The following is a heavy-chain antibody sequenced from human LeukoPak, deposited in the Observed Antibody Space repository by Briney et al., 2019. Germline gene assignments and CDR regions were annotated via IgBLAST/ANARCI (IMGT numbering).Heavy chain of an antibody. J-gene: IGHJ4*02. Sequence: SETLSLTCTVSGGSISSGDYYWSWIRQPPGKGLEWIGYIYYSGSTYYNPSLKSRVTMSVDMSNNQFSLKLSSVTAADTAVYYCARGHSSGWYNFNYFDYWGQGTLVTVSS. CDR1: GGSISSGDYY. CDR2: IYYSGST. D-gene: IGHD6-19*01. CDR3: ARGHSSGWYNFNYFDY. V-gene: IGHV4-30-4*01.